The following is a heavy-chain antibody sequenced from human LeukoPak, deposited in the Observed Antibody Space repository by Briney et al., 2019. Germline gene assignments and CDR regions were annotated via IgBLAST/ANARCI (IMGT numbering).Heavy chain of an antibody. V-gene: IGHV3-21*01. Sequence: GGSLRLSCAASGFTFFTYAMHWVRQAPGKGLEWVSSISSSSSYIYYADSVKGRFTISRDNAKNSLYLQMNSLRAEDTAVYYCARHSAGWDSSTNFDYWGQGTLVTVSS. J-gene: IGHJ4*02. D-gene: IGHD6-13*01. CDR3: ARHSAGWDSSTNFDY. CDR1: GFTFFTYA. CDR2: ISSSSSYI.